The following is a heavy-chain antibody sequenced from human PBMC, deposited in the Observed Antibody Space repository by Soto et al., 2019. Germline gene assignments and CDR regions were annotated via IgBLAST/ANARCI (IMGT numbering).Heavy chain of an antibody. V-gene: IGHV3-33*01. D-gene: IGHD1-1*01. CDR1: GFTFSSYG. CDR3: ARDPEGNGNWFDP. J-gene: IGHJ5*02. CDR2: IWYDGSNK. Sequence: GGSLRLSCAASGFTFSSYGMHWVRQAPGKGLEWVAVIWYDGSNKYYADSVKGRFTISRDNSKNTLYLQMNRLRAEDTAVYYCARDPEGNGNWFDPWGQGTLVTVSS.